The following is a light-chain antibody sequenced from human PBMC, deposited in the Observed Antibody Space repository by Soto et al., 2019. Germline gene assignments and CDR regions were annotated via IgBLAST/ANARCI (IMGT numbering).Light chain of an antibody. CDR1: QSVSSN. CDR3: QQYNNWPLT. CDR2: GAS. V-gene: IGKV3-15*01. Sequence: EVVMTQSPATLSVSPGERATLSCMASQSVSSNLAWYQQKRGQAPRLLIYGASTRATGIPARFSGSGSGTEFTLTISSLQSEDFAVYYCQQYNNWPLTFGGGTKVDI. J-gene: IGKJ4*01.